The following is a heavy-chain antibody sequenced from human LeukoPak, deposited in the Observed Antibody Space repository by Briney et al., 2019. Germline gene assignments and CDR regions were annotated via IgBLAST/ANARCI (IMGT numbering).Heavy chain of an antibody. CDR1: GFTFSNYA. V-gene: IGHV3-23*01. CDR2: ISGSGGST. J-gene: IGHJ4*02. CDR3: ARAPYCDAHTVNFVH. D-gene: IGHD4-11*01. Sequence: GGSLRLSCAASGFTFSNYAMSWVRQAPGKGLEWVSAISGSGGSTYYADSVKGRFTISRDNSKNTLYPQMNSLRAEDTAVYYCARAPYCDAHTVNFVHGGQGTRVRLL.